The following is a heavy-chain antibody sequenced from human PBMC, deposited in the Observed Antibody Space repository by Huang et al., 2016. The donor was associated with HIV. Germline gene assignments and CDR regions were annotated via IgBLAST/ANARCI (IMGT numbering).Heavy chain of an antibody. CDR1: GYSFSTSW. CDR3: ASTASYSGSYRGAFDI. CDR2: IFPGDSET. V-gene: IGHV5-51*03. J-gene: IGHJ3*02. D-gene: IGHD1-26*01. Sequence: EVQLVQSGAEVKKPGESLKISCKGSGYSFSTSWIGWARQMPGKGLEWMGMIFPGDSETRYSPSCQGQVTIAADKSISTAYLQWSSLKASDTAMYYCASTASYSGSYRGAFDIWGQGTMVTVSS.